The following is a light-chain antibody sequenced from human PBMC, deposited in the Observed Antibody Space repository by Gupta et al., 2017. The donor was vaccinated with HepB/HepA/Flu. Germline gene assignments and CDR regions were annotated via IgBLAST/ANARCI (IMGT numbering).Light chain of an antibody. CDR2: DAA. J-gene: IGKJ5*01. V-gene: IGKV3-11*01. CDR3: QQRSNWPPIT. Sequence: EIVLTQSPATLSLSPGESATLSCRASQSVSSYLAWFQQKPGQAPSLLIYDAANRATGIPARFSGSGSGTDFTLTIISLEPEDFAVYYYQQRSNWPPITFGQGTRLEIK. CDR1: QSVSSY.